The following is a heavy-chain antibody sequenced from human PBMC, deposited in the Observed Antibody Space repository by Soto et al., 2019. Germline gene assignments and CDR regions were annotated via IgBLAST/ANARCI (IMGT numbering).Heavy chain of an antibody. CDR3: ARGPQSGYYDSWTCYSSVP. CDR1: GGSFHGYY. J-gene: IGHJ5*02. CDR2: SNHSGRV. V-gene: IGHV4-34*02. Sequence: QVQLQQWGAGVLTPSETLSLTCAVYGGSFHGYYWSWIRQPPGKGLEWIGESNHSGRVNFNMTFKSRVSIILDTSQNQMSPQLSSVSVAETAIFYCARGPQSGYYDSWTCYSSVPWGHGNLVTGSS. D-gene: IGHD3-3*01.